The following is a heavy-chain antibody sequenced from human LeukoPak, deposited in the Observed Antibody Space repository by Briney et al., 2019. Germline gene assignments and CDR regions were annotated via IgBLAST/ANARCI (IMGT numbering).Heavy chain of an antibody. CDR2: IYYSGST. V-gene: IGHV4-59*01. CDR1: GGSISSYY. J-gene: IGHJ3*02. Sequence: SETLSLTCTVSGGSISSYYWSWIRQPPGKGLEWIGYIYYSGSTNYNPSLKSRVTISVDTSKNQFSLKLSSVTAADTAVYYCARDVRGTRVASDIWGQGTMVTVSS. CDR3: ARDVRGTRVASDI. D-gene: IGHD1-1*01.